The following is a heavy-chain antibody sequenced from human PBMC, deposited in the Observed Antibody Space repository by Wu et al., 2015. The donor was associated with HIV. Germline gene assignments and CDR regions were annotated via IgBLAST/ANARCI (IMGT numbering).Heavy chain of an antibody. CDR1: GGTFSSYA. J-gene: IGHJ6*03. CDR2: IIPLFHTA. D-gene: IGHD1-20*01. V-gene: IGHV1-69*01. CDR3: ARGSLIGSGYHYYYYMDV. Sequence: QVQLVQSGAEVKKPGSSVKVSCKASGGTFSSYAITWVRQAPGQGLEWMGGIIPLFHTANYAQKFQGRVTITADESTSTAYMELSSLTSEDTAVYYCARGSLIGSGYHYYYYMDVWGKGTTVTVSS.